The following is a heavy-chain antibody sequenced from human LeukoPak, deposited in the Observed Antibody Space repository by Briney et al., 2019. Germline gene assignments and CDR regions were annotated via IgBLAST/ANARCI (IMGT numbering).Heavy chain of an antibody. CDR2: MNQDGSER. Sequence: GSLRLSCEASGFLFSNSWMSWVRQAPGKGLEWVANMNQDGSERNYVDSVKGRLTISRDNAKGSLYLQMNGLRAEDTAVYFCVKDRGYSTFDYWGQGTLVTVSS. D-gene: IGHD4-23*01. J-gene: IGHJ4*02. V-gene: IGHV3-7*03. CDR1: GFLFSNSW. CDR3: VKDRGYSTFDY.